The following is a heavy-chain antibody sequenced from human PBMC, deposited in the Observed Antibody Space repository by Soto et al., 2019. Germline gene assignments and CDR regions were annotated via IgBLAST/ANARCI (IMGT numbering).Heavy chain of an antibody. Sequence: ASVKVSCKASGYTFTSYYMHWVRQAPGQGLEWMGIINPSGGSTSYAQKFQGRVTMTRDTSTSTVYMELSSLRSEDTAVYYCARDGSPCCGGDCYLNYCGQGTLVTVSS. J-gene: IGHJ4*02. D-gene: IGHD2-21*02. V-gene: IGHV1-46*03. CDR2: INPSGGST. CDR1: GYTFTSYY. CDR3: ARDGSPCCGGDCYLNY.